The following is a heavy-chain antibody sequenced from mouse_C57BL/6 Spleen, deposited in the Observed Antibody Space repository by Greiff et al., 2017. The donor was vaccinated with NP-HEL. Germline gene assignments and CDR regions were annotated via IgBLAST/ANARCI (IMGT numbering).Heavy chain of an antibody. J-gene: IGHJ4*01. CDR3: ARYYGYDVGAMDY. CDR1: GFSLTSYG. V-gene: IGHV2-2*01. Sequence: VQGVESGPGLVQPSQSLSITCTVSGFSLTSYGVHWVRQSPGKGLEWLGVIWSGGSTDYNAAFISRLSISKDNSKSQVFFKMNSLQADDTAIYYCARYYGYDVGAMDYWGQGTSVTVSS. D-gene: IGHD2-2*01. CDR2: IWSGGST.